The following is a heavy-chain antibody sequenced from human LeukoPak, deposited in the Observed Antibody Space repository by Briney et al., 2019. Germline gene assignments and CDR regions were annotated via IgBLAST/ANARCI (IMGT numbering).Heavy chain of an antibody. J-gene: IGHJ4*02. Sequence: PGGALRLSCAASGFTFSIYAMGWVRQAPGKGLEWVSAISGSGGSTYYADAVKGQFPISRDNSKTTLYLQMNSLRAEATAVYYCPKDHFYGYQRHWGQGTLVTASS. CDR1: GFTFSIYA. D-gene: IGHD5/OR15-5a*01. CDR3: PKDHFYGYQRH. CDR2: ISGSGGST. V-gene: IGHV3-23*01.